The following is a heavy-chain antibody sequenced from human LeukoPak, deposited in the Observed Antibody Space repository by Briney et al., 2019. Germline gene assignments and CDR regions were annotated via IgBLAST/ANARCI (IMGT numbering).Heavy chain of an antibody. Sequence: SQTLSLTCTVSGGSISSGSYYWSWIRQPAGKGLEWIGHIYTSGSTNYNPPLKSRVTMSVDTSKNQFSLKLSSVTAADTAVYYCARDKPDYGDYSTSPAYYMDVWGKGTTVTVSS. J-gene: IGHJ6*03. V-gene: IGHV4-61*09. CDR3: ARDKPDYGDYSTSPAYYMDV. D-gene: IGHD4-17*01. CDR1: GGSISSGSYY. CDR2: IYTSGST.